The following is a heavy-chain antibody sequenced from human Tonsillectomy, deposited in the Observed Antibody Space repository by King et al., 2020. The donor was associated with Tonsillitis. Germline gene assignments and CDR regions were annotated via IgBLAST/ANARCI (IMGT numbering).Heavy chain of an antibody. Sequence: VQLVESGGGVVQPGRSLRLSCAASGFTFSSYAMHWVRQAPGKGLEWVAVISYDGSNKYYADSVKGRFTISRDNSKNTLYLQINSLRVEDTAVYHCARVSGRYLADYFDYWGQGTLVTVSS. CDR2: ISYDGSNK. CDR3: ARVSGRYLADYFDY. V-gene: IGHV3-30*04. CDR1: GFTFSSYA. J-gene: IGHJ4*02. D-gene: IGHD3-10*01.